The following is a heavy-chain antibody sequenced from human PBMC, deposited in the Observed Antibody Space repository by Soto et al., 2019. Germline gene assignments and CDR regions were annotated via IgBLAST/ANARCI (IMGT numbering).Heavy chain of an antibody. CDR1: GFTFSNYW. V-gene: IGHV3-74*01. CDR2: INADGSST. CDR3: ARDPDIPVSMGV. D-gene: IGHD2-21*01. Sequence: PGGSLRLSCAASGFTFSNYWMHWVRQAPGKGLVWVSRINADGSSTSYVDSVKGRFTISRDNAENTVYLQMNGLRAEDTAIYYCARDPDIPVSMGVWGIGTTVTVSS. J-gene: IGHJ6*04.